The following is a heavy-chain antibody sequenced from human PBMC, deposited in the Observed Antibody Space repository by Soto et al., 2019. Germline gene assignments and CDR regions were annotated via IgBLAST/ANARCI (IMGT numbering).Heavy chain of an antibody. CDR3: AREIKRQGITATTYYDYYGMDV. CDR1: GYTFTSYF. V-gene: IGHV1-46*01. J-gene: IGHJ6*02. D-gene: IGHD1-1*01. Sequence: QVQLVQSGAEVKKSGASVKVSCKASGYTFTSYFIHWVRQVPGQGLEWMGLINPSGGFTMYAQRCKGRGTLTRYTSASTAYREMTSLRSEDTAVYYCAREIKRQGITATTYYDYYGMDVWGQGTTLT. CDR2: INPSGGFT.